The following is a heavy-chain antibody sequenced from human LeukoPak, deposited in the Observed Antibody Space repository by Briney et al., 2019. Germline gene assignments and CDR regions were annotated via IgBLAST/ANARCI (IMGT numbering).Heavy chain of an antibody. CDR3: ASFTYCSSTSCYTRVFDY. Sequence: GGSLRLSCAASGFTLSSYSMNWVRQAPGKGLEWVSSISSSSSYIYYADSVKGRFTISRDNAKNSLYLQMNSLRAEDTAVYYCASFTYCSSTSCYTRVFDYWGQGTLVTVSS. J-gene: IGHJ4*02. V-gene: IGHV3-21*01. D-gene: IGHD2-2*02. CDR1: GFTLSSYS. CDR2: ISSSSSYI.